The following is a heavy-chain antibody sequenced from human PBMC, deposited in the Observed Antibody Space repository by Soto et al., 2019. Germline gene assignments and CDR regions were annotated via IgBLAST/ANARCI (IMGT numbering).Heavy chain of an antibody. CDR2: ISYDGSNK. CDR1: GFTFSSYG. CDR3: SKDLGYDSSGYGPGYGMDV. Sequence: GGSLRLSCAAYGFTFSSYGMHWVRQAPGKGLEWVAVISYDGSNKYYADSVKGRFTISRDNSKNTLYLQLNSLRAEDTAAYYCSKDLGYDSSGYGPGYGMDVWGQGTTVTVSS. J-gene: IGHJ6*02. V-gene: IGHV3-30*18. D-gene: IGHD3-22*01.